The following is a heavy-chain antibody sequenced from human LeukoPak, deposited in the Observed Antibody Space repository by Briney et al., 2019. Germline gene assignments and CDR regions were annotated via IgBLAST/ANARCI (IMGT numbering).Heavy chain of an antibody. Sequence: NPSETLSLTCTVSGGSISSYYWSWIRQPAGKGLEWIGRIYTSGSTNYNPSLKSRVTMSVDTSKNQFSLKLNSVTAADTAVYYCARDLGIVGATGDNWFDPWGQGTLVTVSS. CDR1: GGSISSYY. D-gene: IGHD1-26*01. V-gene: IGHV4-4*07. J-gene: IGHJ5*02. CDR3: ARDLGIVGATGDNWFDP. CDR2: IYTSGST.